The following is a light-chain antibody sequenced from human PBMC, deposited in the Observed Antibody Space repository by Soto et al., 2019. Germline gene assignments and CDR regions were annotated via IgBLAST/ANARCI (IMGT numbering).Light chain of an antibody. J-gene: IGLJ2*01. CDR3: MIWHSSAVI. V-gene: IGLV5-45*03. CDR2: YKSDSDK. CDR1: SGINVGTYR. Sequence: QSVLTQTSSLSASPGASASLTCTLRSGINVGTYRIYWYQQKPGSPPQYLLMYKSDSDKQQGSGVPSRFSGSKDASANAGILLISGLQSEDEADYYCMIWHSSAVIFGGGTKVTVL.